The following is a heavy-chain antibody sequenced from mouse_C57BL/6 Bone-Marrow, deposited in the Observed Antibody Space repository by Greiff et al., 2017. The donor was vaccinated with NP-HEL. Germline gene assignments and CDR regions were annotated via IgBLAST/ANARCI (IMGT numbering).Heavy chain of an antibody. D-gene: IGHD1-1*01. V-gene: IGHV1-69*01. CDR3: AREGAFITTVVAWYFDV. CDR1: GYTFTSYW. J-gene: IGHJ1*03. CDR2: IDPSDSYT. Sequence: VQLQQSGAELVMPGASVKLSCKASGYTFTSYWMHWVKQRPGQGLEWIGEIDPSDSYTNYNQKFKGKSTLTVDKSSSTAYMQLSSLTSEDSAVYYCAREGAFITTVVAWYFDVWGTGTTVTVSS.